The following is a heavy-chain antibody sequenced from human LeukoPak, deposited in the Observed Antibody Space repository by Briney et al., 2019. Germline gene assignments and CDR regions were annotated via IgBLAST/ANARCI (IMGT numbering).Heavy chain of an antibody. CDR2: IYYSGST. V-gene: IGHV4-59*01. CDR1: GGSISSYY. Sequence: PSETLSLTCTVSGGSISSYYWIWIRQPPGKGLDWIGYIYYSGSTNYNPSLKSRVTISVDTSKNQFSLNLTSVTAADTAVYYCARAWATDYFDYWGQGTLVTVSS. CDR3: ARAWATDYFDY. J-gene: IGHJ4*02.